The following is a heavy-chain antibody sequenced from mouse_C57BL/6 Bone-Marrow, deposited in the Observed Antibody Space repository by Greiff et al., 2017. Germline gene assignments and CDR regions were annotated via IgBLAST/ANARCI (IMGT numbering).Heavy chain of an antibody. Sequence: VQLQQSGPELAKPGASVKISCKASGYAFSSSWMNWVKQRPGKGLEWIGRIYPGDGDTNYNGKFKGKATLTADKSSSTAYMQLSSLTSEDSAVYFCARGGRRRYFDVWGTGTTVTVSS. CDR2: IYPGDGDT. J-gene: IGHJ1*03. CDR3: ARGGRRRYFDV. CDR1: GYAFSSSW. V-gene: IGHV1-82*01.